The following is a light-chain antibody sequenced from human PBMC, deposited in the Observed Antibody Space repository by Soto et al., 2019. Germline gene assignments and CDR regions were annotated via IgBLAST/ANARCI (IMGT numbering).Light chain of an antibody. V-gene: IGKV1-5*03. J-gene: IGKJ1*01. CDR3: QHYNSYSEA. CDR1: QTISSW. CDR2: KAS. Sequence: DIQMTQSPSTLSGSVGDRVTITCRASQTISSWLAWYQQKPGKAPKLLIYKASTLKSGVPSRFSGSGSGTEFNLTISSLQPDDVATYDCQHYNSYSEALGKGTKVELK.